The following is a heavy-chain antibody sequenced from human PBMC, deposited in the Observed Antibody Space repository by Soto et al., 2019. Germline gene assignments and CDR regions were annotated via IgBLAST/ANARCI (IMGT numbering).Heavy chain of an antibody. D-gene: IGHD3-22*01. CDR2: IIPIFGTA. J-gene: IGHJ4*02. CDR1: GGTFSSYA. V-gene: IGHV1-69*13. CDR3: AGGGYYYDSSGYSPRYHFDY. Sequence: SVKVSCKASGGTFSSYAISWVRQAPGQGLEWMGGIIPIFGTANYAQKFQGRVTITADESTSTAYMELSSLRSEDTAVYYCAGGGYYYDSSGYSPRYHFDYWGPGTLVTVSS.